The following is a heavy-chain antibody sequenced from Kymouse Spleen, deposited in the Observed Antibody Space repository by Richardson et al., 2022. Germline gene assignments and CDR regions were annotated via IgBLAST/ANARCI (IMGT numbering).Heavy chain of an antibody. CDR2: IWYDGSNK. J-gene: IGHJ3*02. CDR3: ARGVLRYFDWLGDAFDI. D-gene: IGHD3-9*01. CDR1: GFTFSSYG. V-gene: IGHV3-33*01. Sequence: QVQLVESGGGVVQPGRSLRLSCAASGFTFSSYGMHWVRQAPGKGLEWVAVIWYDGSNKYYADSVKGRFTISRDNSKNTLYLQMNSLRAEDTAVYYCARGVLRYFDWLGDAFDIWGQGTMVTVSS.